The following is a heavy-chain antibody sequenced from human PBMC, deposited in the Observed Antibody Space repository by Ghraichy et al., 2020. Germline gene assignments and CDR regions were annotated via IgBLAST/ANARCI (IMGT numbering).Heavy chain of an antibody. D-gene: IGHD1-26*01. Sequence: SVKVSCKASRFTFTSSAMQWVRQARGQRLEWIGWIVVGSGNTNYAQKFQERVTITRDMSTSTAYMELSSLRSEDTAVYYCAASSELTKDYYYMDVWGKGTTVTVSS. J-gene: IGHJ6*03. V-gene: IGHV1-58*02. CDR1: RFTFTSSA. CDR3: AASSELTKDYYYMDV. CDR2: IVVGSGNT.